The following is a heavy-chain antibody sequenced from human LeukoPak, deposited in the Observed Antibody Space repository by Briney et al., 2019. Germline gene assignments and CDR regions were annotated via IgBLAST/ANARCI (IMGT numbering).Heavy chain of an antibody. CDR2: ISSSSSYI. CDR3: AKDSPLSDAFDI. Sequence: GGSLRLSCAASGFTFSSYSMNWVRQAPGKGLEWVSSISSSSSYIYYADSVKGRFTISRDNSKNTLYLQMNSLRAEDTAVYYCAKDSPLSDAFDIWGQGTTVTVSS. V-gene: IGHV3-21*01. J-gene: IGHJ3*02. CDR1: GFTFSSYS.